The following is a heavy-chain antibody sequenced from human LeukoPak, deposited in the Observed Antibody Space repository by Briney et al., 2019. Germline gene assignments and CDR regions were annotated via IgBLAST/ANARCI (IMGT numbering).Heavy chain of an antibody. J-gene: IGHJ4*02. CDR3: ARAEPYYYDSSGYYYEPPLDY. V-gene: IGHV4-34*01. D-gene: IGHD3-22*01. Sequence: SETLSLTCAVYGGSFSGYYWSWIRQPPGKGLEWIGEINHSGSTNYNPSLKSRVTISVDTSKNQFSLKLSSVTAADTAVYYCARAEPYYYDSSGYYYEPPLDYWGQGTLVTVSS. CDR2: INHSGST. CDR1: GGSFSGYY.